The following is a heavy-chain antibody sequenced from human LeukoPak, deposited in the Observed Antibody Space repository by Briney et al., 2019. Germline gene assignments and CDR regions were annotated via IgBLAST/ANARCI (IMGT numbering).Heavy chain of an antibody. Sequence: SSQTLSLTCTVSGGSIRSGTDYWSWIRQPAGKGLEWIGRIYMSGSTDYNPSFKSRVTMSVDTFKNQVSLKLRSVTAADTAVYYCARVVWGGDFHYSLDVWGKGTTVIVSS. CDR3: ARVVWGGDFHYSLDV. D-gene: IGHD7-27*01. CDR1: GGSIRSGTDY. V-gene: IGHV4-61*02. CDR2: IYMSGST. J-gene: IGHJ6*03.